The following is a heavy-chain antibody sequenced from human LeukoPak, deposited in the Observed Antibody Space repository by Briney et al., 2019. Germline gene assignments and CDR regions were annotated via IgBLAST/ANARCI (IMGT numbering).Heavy chain of an antibody. CDR1: GYSFTNYW. Sequence: GESLKISCKGSGYSFTNYWIGWVRQMPGKGLEWMGIIYPDDSDTRSSPSFRGQVTISADKSITTAYLQWSSLKASDTAMYYCAGLGAVGYDFDYWGQGTLVTVSS. CDR3: AGLGAVGYDFDY. J-gene: IGHJ4*02. V-gene: IGHV5-51*01. D-gene: IGHD6-13*01. CDR2: IYPDDSDT.